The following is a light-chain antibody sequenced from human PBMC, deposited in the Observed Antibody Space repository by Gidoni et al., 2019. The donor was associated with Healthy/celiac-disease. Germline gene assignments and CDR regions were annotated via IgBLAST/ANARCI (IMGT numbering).Light chain of an antibody. CDR2: AAS. CDR3: QQATSFPPLT. Sequence: DIQMTQSPSSVSASVGDRVTITCRASQGISRWLAWYQQKPGKAPKLLIYAASSLQSGVPSRFSCRGSGTDFTLTISSLHPEDFATYYCQQATSFPPLTFRGGTKVEIQ. CDR1: QGISRW. V-gene: IGKV1-12*01. J-gene: IGKJ4*01.